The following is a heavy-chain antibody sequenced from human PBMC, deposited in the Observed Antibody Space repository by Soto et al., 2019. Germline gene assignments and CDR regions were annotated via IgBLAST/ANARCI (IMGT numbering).Heavy chain of an antibody. CDR3: ARVEVTRNYFDY. CDR2: IIPIFGTA. J-gene: IGHJ4*02. CDR1: GGTFSSYA. D-gene: IGHD4-4*01. V-gene: IGHV1-69*06. Sequence: WASVKVSCKASGGTFSSYAISWVRQAPGQGLEWMGGIIPIFGTANYAQKFQGRVTITADKSTSTAYMELSSLRSEDTAVYYCARVEVTRNYFDYWGQGTLVTVSS.